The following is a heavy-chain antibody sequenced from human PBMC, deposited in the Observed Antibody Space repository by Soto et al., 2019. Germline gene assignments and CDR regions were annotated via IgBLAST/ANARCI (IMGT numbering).Heavy chain of an antibody. CDR3: ARRGSGSYYDY. CDR1: GFTFSSYA. CDR2: ISGSGGST. D-gene: IGHD1-26*01. V-gene: IGHV3-23*01. J-gene: IGHJ4*02. Sequence: EVQLLESGGGLVQPGGSLRLSCAASGFTFSSYAMRWVRQAPGKGLEWVSAISGSGGSTYYADSVKGRFTISRDNSKNMLYLQMNSLRDEDTAVYYCARRGSGSYYDYWGQGTLVTVSS.